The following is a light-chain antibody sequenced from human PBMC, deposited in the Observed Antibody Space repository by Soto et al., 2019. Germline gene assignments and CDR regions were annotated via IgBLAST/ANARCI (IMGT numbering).Light chain of an antibody. CDR2: YDD. CDR3: AAWDDSLNGPV. V-gene: IGLV1-36*01. CDR1: SSNIGNNA. J-gene: IGLJ3*02. Sequence: QSVLTQPPSVSEAPGRRVTISCSGSSSNIGNNAVNWYRQLPGKAPKLLIFYDDLLPSGVSDRFSGSKSGTSASLAISGLQSEDEADYYCAAWDDSLNGPVFGGGTKLTVL.